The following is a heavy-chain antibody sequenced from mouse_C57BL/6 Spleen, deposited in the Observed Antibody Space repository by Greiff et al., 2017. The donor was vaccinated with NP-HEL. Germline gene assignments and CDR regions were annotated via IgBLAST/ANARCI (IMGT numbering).Heavy chain of an antibody. V-gene: IGHV1-82*01. J-gene: IGHJ1*03. Sequence: QVQLKESGPELVKPGASVKISCKASGYAFSSSWMNWVKQRPGKGLEWIGRIYPGDGDTNYNGKFKGKATLTADKSSSTAYMQLSSLTSEDSAVYFCAGGTVVDWYFDVWGTGTTVTVSS. D-gene: IGHD1-1*01. CDR3: AGGTVVDWYFDV. CDR1: GYAFSSSW. CDR2: IYPGDGDT.